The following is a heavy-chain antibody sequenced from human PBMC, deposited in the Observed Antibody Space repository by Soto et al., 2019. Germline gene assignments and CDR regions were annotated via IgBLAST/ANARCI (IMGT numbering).Heavy chain of an antibody. CDR3: ARLVFPGAIYFDS. CDR2: IYPGDSET. CDR1: GYNFTTFW. J-gene: IGHJ4*02. Sequence: GESLKISCKGSGYNFTTFWIGWVRQMPGKGLEWMGIIYPGDSETKYSPDFEGQVTISADRSTNTAYLQWRSLRASDTAMYYCARLVFPGAIYFDSWGLGTLVTVSS. V-gene: IGHV5-51*01.